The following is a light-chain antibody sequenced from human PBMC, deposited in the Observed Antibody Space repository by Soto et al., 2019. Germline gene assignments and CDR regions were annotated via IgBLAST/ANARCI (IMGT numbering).Light chain of an antibody. CDR2: EVS. J-gene: IGLJ1*01. Sequence: QSALTQPASVSGSPGQTITISCTGTSTDIGGYNLVSWYQQHPGKAPKLLIHEVSNRPSGISNRFNGSKSDNMASLTISGLRAEDEADYYCSAYSAGSTLLVFGSGTKLTVL. CDR3: SAYSAGSTLLV. CDR1: STDIGGYNL. V-gene: IGLV2-14*01.